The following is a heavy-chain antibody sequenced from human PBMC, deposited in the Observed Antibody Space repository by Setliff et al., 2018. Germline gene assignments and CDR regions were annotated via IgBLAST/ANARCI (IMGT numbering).Heavy chain of an antibody. Sequence: PTLVNPTETLTLTCTVSGFSLSNARLGVSWIRQPPGKALEWLAHIFSSDQISYSTSLRSRLTISKDTSKSQVVLMMTNMDPVDTATYYCARDHSGWYGGAFDIWGQGTMVTVSS. J-gene: IGHJ3*02. CDR3: ARDHSGWYGGAFDI. CDR1: GFSLSNARLG. V-gene: IGHV2-26*01. CDR2: IFSSDQI. D-gene: IGHD6-19*01.